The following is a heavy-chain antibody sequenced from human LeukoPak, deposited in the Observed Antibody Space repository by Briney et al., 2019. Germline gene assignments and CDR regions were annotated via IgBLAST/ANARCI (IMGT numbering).Heavy chain of an antibody. J-gene: IGHJ3*02. Sequence: SETLSLTCTVSGGSISSGSYYWGWIRQPPGKGLEWIGSIYYSGSTYYNPSLKSRVTISVDTSKNQFSLKLSSVTAADTAVYYCARDGTRNYDFWSGPIADAFDIWGQGTMVTVSS. CDR1: GGSISSGSYY. V-gene: IGHV4-39*07. CDR2: IYYSGST. CDR3: ARDGTRNYDFWSGPIADAFDI. D-gene: IGHD3-3*01.